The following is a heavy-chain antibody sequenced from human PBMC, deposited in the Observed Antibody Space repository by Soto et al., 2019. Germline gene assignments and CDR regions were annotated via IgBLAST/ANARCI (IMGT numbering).Heavy chain of an antibody. V-gene: IGHV4-34*01. CDR2: INHSGST. CDR1: GGSFSGYY. J-gene: IGHJ6*03. CDR3: ARGKLRFLRSGGGRYYYYYMDV. Sequence: SETLSLTCAVYGGSFSGYYWSWIRQPPGKGLEWIGEINHSGSTNYNPSLKSRVTISVDTSKNQFSLKLGSVTAADTAVYYCARGKLRFLRSGGGRYYYYYMDVWGKGTTVTVSS. D-gene: IGHD3-3*01.